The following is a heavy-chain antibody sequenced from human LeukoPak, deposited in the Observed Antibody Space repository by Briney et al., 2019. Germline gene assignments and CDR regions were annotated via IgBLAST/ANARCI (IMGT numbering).Heavy chain of an antibody. Sequence: GGSLRLSCAASGFTFSSYAMSWVRQAPGKGLEWVSAISGSGGSTYYADSVKGRFTISRDNSKNTLYLQMNSLRAEDTAVYYCARAGGVKTAALDLDYWGQGTLVTVSS. CDR1: GFTFSSYA. J-gene: IGHJ4*02. CDR2: ISGSGGST. V-gene: IGHV3-23*01. CDR3: ARAGGVKTAALDLDY. D-gene: IGHD6-25*01.